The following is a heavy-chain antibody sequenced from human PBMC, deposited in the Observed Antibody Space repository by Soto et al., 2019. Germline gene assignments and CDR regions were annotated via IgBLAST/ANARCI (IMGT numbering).Heavy chain of an antibody. Sequence: QVQLRESGPGLVKPSQTLSLTCTVSGASISSADYFWSWIRQPPGQGLEWIGYIYYSGNIFYNPSLESRVTISVDTSKNQFSLKLTSVTAADTAVYYCARQRTVYFARPGDWLDPWGQGTLVTVSS. V-gene: IGHV4-30-4*01. CDR2: IYYSGNI. D-gene: IGHD3-9*01. CDR3: ARQRTVYFARPGDWLDP. J-gene: IGHJ5*02. CDR1: GASISSADYF.